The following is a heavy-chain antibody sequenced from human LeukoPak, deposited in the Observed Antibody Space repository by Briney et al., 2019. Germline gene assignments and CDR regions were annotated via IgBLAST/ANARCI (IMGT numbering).Heavy chain of an antibody. CDR2: IKSSIYGGTP. J-gene: IGHJ4*02. Sequence: GGSLRLSCTSSGFTFREFAVSWFRQAPGKGLEWIGFIKSSIYGGTPKAAASVKGRFIFSRDDSKGVAYLRMNSLKTDDTAVYYCSREWGNGNDLRPDSWGQGTLVTVSS. CDR3: SREWGNGNDLRPDS. V-gene: IGHV3-49*03. D-gene: IGHD1-1*01. CDR1: GFTFREFA.